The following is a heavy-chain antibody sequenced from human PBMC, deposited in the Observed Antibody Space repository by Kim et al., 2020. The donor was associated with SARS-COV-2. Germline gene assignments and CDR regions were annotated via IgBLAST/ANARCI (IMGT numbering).Heavy chain of an antibody. CDR1: GFTFGDYA. J-gene: IGHJ4*02. CDR3: AKGHWLVETAMVDY. Sequence: GGSLRLSCAASGFTFGDYAMHWVRQAPGKGLEWVSGISWNSGSIGYADSVKGRFTISRDNAKNSLYLQMNSLRAEDTALYYCAKGHWLVETAMVDYWGQGTLVTVSS. CDR2: ISWNSGSI. V-gene: IGHV3-9*01. D-gene: IGHD5-18*01.